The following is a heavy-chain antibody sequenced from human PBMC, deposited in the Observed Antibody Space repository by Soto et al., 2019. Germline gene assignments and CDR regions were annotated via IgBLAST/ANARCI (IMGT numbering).Heavy chain of an antibody. CDR3: ARRHSGGFFRLFDS. V-gene: IGHV1-69*06. Sequence: EASVKVSCKASGGSLSTNPISWVRQAPGQGLEWMGGTGSGTGPGNHAQKFQGRLTVTADKSTSTVYMELTNLSSEDTAVYYCARRHSGGFFRLFDSWGQGTLVTVSS. J-gene: IGHJ4*02. D-gene: IGHD2-15*01. CDR2: TGSGTGPG. CDR1: GGSLSTNP.